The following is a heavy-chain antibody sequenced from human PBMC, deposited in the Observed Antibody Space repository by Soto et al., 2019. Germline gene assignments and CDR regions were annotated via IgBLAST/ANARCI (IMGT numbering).Heavy chain of an antibody. CDR2: ISSSGSTI. Sequence: PGGSLRLSCEASGFTFSSYEMNWVRQAPGKGLEWVSYISSSGSTIYYADSVKGRFTISRDNAKKSLYLQMNSLRAEDTAVYYCARDLIFGVVTYYYGMDVWGQGTTVTVSS. V-gene: IGHV3-48*03. CDR1: GFTFSSYE. J-gene: IGHJ6*02. D-gene: IGHD3-3*01. CDR3: ARDLIFGVVTYYYGMDV.